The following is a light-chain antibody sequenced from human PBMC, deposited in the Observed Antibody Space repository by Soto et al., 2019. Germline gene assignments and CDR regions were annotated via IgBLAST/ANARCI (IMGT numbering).Light chain of an antibody. Sequence: EIVLTQSPGTLSLSPGERVTLSCRASQSVSSTYLAWYQQKPGQAPRLLIYGASSRATGIPDRFSGSRSGTDFTLTISRLEPEDFAVYYCQQYGSSPSITFGQGTRLEIK. CDR1: QSVSSTY. CDR2: GAS. V-gene: IGKV3-20*01. J-gene: IGKJ5*01. CDR3: QQYGSSPSIT.